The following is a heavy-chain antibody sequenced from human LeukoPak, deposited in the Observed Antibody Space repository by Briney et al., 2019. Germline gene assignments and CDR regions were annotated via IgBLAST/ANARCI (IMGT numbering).Heavy chain of an antibody. V-gene: IGHV4-59*08. J-gene: IGHJ4*02. CDR1: GGSISSYY. CDR2: IYYSGCT. D-gene: IGHD3-16*02. Sequence: SETLSLTCTVSGGSISSYYWSWIRQPPGKGLEWIGYIYYSGCTNYNPSLKSRVTISVDTSKNQFSLKLSSVTAADTAVYYCASRGELSLWGQGTLVTVSS. CDR3: ASRGELSL.